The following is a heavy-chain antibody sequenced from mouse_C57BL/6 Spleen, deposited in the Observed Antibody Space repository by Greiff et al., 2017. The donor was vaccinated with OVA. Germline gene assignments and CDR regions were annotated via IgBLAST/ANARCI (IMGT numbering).Heavy chain of an antibody. Sequence: EVKVEESGGGLVQPGGSMKLSCAASGFTFSDAWMDWVRQSPEKGLEWVAEIRNKANNHATYYAESVKGRFTISRDDSKSSVYLPMNSLRAEDTGIYYCTIYYSNFYGYFEVWGKGTTVTVSS. CDR1: GFTFSDAW. V-gene: IGHV6-6*01. D-gene: IGHD2-5*01. CDR2: IRNKANNHAT. CDR3: TIYYSNFYGYFEV. J-gene: IGHJ1*03.